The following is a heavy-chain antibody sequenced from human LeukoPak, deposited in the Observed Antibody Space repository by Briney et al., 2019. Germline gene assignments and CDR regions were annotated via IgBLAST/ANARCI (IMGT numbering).Heavy chain of an antibody. J-gene: IGHJ6*03. D-gene: IGHD3-9*01. CDR3: ARESRGYDILTGKYHRGYYSYYMDV. CDR1: GFTFSSYW. Sequence: GGSLRLSCAASGFTFSSYWMSWVRQAPGKGLEWVANIKQDGSEKYYVDSVKGRFTISRDTAKNSLYLQMNSLRAEDTAVYYCARESRGYDILTGKYHRGYYSYYMDVWGKGTTVTVSS. CDR2: IKQDGSEK. V-gene: IGHV3-7*01.